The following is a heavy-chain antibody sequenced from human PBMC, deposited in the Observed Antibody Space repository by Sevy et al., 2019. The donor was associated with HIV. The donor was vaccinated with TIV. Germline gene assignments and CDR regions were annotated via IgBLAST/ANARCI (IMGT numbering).Heavy chain of an antibody. CDR1: GYTFTTYY. V-gene: IGHV1-46*01. CDR2: INPSGGT. D-gene: IGHD3-10*01. CDR3: ARDGARGSGSFIDS. Sequence: ASVKVSCKASGYTFTTYYIHWVRQAPGQGLEWMGIINPSGGTSYSEKSQGRVTMTRDTSTSTVYMEMRSLRSEDTAIYYCARDGARGSGSFIDSWGQGTLVTVSS. J-gene: IGHJ4*02.